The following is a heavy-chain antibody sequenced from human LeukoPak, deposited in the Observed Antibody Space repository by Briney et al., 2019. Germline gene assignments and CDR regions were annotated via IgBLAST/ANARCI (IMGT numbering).Heavy chain of an antibody. Sequence: GGSLRLSCAASEFTFSSYAMSWVRQAPGKGLEWVSAISGSGGSTYYADSVKGRFTISRDNSKNTLYLQMNNLRAEDTAVYYCAKGHSSSWYYFAYWGQGALVTASS. CDR3: AKGHSSSWYYFAY. D-gene: IGHD6-13*01. J-gene: IGHJ4*02. CDR2: ISGSGGST. CDR1: EFTFSSYA. V-gene: IGHV3-23*01.